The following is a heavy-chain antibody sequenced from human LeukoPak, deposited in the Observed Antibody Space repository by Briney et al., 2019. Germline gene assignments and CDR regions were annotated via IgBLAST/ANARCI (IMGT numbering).Heavy chain of an antibody. D-gene: IGHD6-6*01. J-gene: IGHJ4*02. CDR1: GGSISSSSYY. Sequence: SETLSLTCTVSGGSISSSSYYWGWIRQPPGKGLEWIGSIYYSGSTYYNPSLKSRVTISVDTSKNQFSLKLSSVTAADTAVYYRARKLVRGDYFDYWGQGTLVTVSS. CDR3: ARKLVRGDYFDY. V-gene: IGHV4-39*07. CDR2: IYYSGST.